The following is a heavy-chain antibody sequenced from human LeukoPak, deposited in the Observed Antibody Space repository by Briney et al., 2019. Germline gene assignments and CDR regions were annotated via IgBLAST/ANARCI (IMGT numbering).Heavy chain of an antibody. CDR3: ARTHFWSGPYYYGMDV. J-gene: IGHJ6*02. Sequence: GESLKIFCKGSGYSFTSYWIGWVRQMPGKGLEWMGIIYPGDSDTRYSPSFQGQVTISADKSISTAYLQWSSLKASDTAMYYCARTHFWSGPYYYGMDVWGQGTTVTVSS. CDR1: GYSFTSYW. D-gene: IGHD3-3*02. V-gene: IGHV5-51*01. CDR2: IYPGDSDT.